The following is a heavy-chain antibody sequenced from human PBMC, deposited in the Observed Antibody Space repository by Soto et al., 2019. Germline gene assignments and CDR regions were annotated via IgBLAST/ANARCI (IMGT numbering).Heavy chain of an antibody. Sequence: GGSLRLSCAASGFTFSDYYMSWIRQAPGKGLEWVSYISSSGSTIYYADSVKGRFTISRDNAKNSLYLQMNSLRAEDTAVYYCARDVNTMVRGVIPVMDVWGKGTTVTVSS. D-gene: IGHD3-10*01. CDR1: GFTFSDYY. V-gene: IGHV3-11*01. J-gene: IGHJ6*03. CDR3: ARDVNTMVRGVIPVMDV. CDR2: ISSSGSTI.